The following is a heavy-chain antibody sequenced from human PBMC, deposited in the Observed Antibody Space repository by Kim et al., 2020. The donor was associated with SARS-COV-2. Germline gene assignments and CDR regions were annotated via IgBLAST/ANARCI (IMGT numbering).Heavy chain of an antibody. Sequence: GGSLRLSCAVSGFTFSSYAMHWVRQAPGKGLEYVSAISSNGGSTYYANSVKGRFTISRDNSKNTLYLQMGSLRAEDMAVYYCASRSAAIFYGMDGWGQ. CDR2: ISSNGGST. J-gene: IGHJ6*02. D-gene: IGHD2-2*01. CDR1: GFTFSSYA. CDR3: ASRSAAIFYGMDG. V-gene: IGHV3-64*01.